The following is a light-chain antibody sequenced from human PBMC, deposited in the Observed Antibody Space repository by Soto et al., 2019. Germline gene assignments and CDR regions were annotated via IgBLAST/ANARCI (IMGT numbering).Light chain of an antibody. V-gene: IGLV2-14*01. CDR1: RSDVGGYNY. CDR2: DVS. J-gene: IGLJ1*01. CDR3: SSYTSSSTQV. Sequence: QSALTQPASLSGSPGQSITISCTGTRSDVGGYNYVSWYQQHPGKAPKLMIYDVSNRPSGVSNRFSGSKSGNTASLTISGLQAEDEADYYCSSYTSSSTQVFGTGTKVTVL.